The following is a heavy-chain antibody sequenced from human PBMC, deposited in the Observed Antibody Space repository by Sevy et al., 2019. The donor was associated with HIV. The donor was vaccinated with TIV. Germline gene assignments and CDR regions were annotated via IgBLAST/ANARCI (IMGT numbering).Heavy chain of an antibody. CDR1: VGSISHYY. J-gene: IGHJ6*02. Sequence: SETLSLTCTVSVGSISHYYRSWIRQPPGKGLEWIGFVYYTGNTNYNPSLKGRVTVALDTSKNQFSLKLNSVTAADTAVYYCVRQGGLVHYGMDVWGPGTTVTVSS. CDR2: VYYTGNT. CDR3: VRQGGLVHYGMDV. V-gene: IGHV4-59*01. D-gene: IGHD1-26*01.